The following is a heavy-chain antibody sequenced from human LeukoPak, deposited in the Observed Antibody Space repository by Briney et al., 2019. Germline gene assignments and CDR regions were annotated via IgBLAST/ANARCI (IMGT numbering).Heavy chain of an antibody. CDR3: ARDGGAGYSYGNFDY. D-gene: IGHD5-18*01. Sequence: GGSLRLSCAASGFTFSSYDMHWVRQATGKGLEWVSAIGTAGDTYYPGSVEGRFTISRENAKNSLYLQMNSLRAGDTAVYYCARDGGAGYSYGNFDYWGQGTLVTVSS. V-gene: IGHV3-13*01. CDR2: IGTAGDT. J-gene: IGHJ4*02. CDR1: GFTFSSYD.